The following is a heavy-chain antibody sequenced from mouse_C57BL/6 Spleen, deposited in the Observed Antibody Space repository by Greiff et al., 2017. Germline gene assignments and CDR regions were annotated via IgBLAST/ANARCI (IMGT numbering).Heavy chain of an antibody. CDR1: GYTFTGYW. Sequence: QVQLQQSGAELMKPGASVKLSCKATGYTFTGYWIEWVKQRPGHGLEWIGEILPGSGSTNYNEKFKGKATFTADTSSNTAYMQLSSLTTEDSAIYYCGRERYYGSSYPWYFDVWGTGTTVTVSS. J-gene: IGHJ1*03. CDR3: GRERYYGSSYPWYFDV. V-gene: IGHV1-9*01. CDR2: ILPGSGST. D-gene: IGHD1-1*01.